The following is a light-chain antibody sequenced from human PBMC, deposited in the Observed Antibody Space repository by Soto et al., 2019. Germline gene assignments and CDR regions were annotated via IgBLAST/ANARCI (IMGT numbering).Light chain of an antibody. Sequence: EIVLTQSPATLSLSPGERATLSCRASQSVSSYLAWYQQKPGQAPRLLIYDASNRATGIPARFSGSGSGTDFTLTINSLEPEDFAVYYCQQRSNWPPSITFGQGTRLEIK. CDR1: QSVSSY. J-gene: IGKJ5*01. CDR3: QQRSNWPPSIT. V-gene: IGKV3-11*01. CDR2: DAS.